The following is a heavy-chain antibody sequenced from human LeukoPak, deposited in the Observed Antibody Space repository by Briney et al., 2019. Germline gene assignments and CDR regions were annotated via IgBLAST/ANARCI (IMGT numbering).Heavy chain of an antibody. D-gene: IGHD1-26*01. V-gene: IGHV3-23*01. J-gene: IGHJ3*02. CDR2: ISGSGGST. CDR3: AKDIVVGVTWAFDI. CDR1: GFTFGSYA. Sequence: GGSLGLSCAASGFTFGSYAMSWVRQAPGKGLXXXXAISGSGGSTYYADSVKGRFTISRDNSKNTLYVQMNSLRAEDTAVYYCAKDIVVGVTWAFDIWGQGTMVTVSS.